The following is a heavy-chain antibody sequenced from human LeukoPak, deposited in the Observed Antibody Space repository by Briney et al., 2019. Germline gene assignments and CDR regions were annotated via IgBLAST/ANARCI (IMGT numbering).Heavy chain of an antibody. J-gene: IGHJ3*02. D-gene: IGHD2-2*01. CDR3: ARGRYCSSTSSYDAFAI. CDR2: IIPIFGAA. CDR1: GGTFSSYA. Sequence: SVKVSCKASGGTFSSYAISWGRQAPGQGLEWMGGIIPIFGAANYAQKFQGRVTITADESSSTAYMELSSLRSEDTAVYYCARGRYCSSTSSYDAFAIWGQGTMVTVSS. V-gene: IGHV1-69*01.